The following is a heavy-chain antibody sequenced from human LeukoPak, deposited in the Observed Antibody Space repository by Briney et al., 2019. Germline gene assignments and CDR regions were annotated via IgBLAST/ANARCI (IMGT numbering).Heavy chain of an antibody. Sequence: SETLSLTCAVYGGSFSGYYWSWIRQPPGKGLEWIGEINHSGSTNYNPSLKSRVTISVDTSKNQFSLKLSSVTAADTAVYYCARAFSGYRDVHFDYWGQGTLVTVSS. CDR3: ARAFSGYRDVHFDY. J-gene: IGHJ4*02. D-gene: IGHD5-12*01. V-gene: IGHV4-34*01. CDR2: INHSGST. CDR1: GGSFSGYY.